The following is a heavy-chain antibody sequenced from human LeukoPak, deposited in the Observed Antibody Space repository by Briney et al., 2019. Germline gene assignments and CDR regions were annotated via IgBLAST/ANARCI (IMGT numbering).Heavy chain of an antibody. CDR1: GFTFANYG. J-gene: IGHJ4*02. CDR2: ISADGGTT. V-gene: IGHV3-43*02. CDR3: ARDRFAEDY. D-gene: IGHD1-14*01. Sequence: GGSLRLSCAASGFTFANYGMHWVRQVPGKGLEWVSLISADGGTTYYTDSVEGRFTISRDNSKNSLHLQMNSLRTEDTALYYCARDRFAEDYWGQGTLVTVSS.